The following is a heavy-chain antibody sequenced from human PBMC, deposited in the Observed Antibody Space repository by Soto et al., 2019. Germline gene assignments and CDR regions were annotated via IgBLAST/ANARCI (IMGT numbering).Heavy chain of an antibody. V-gene: IGHV4-39*01. CDR3: ARHCSSTSCYAGYYYGMDV. Sequence: SETLSLTCTVSGGSISSSSYYWVWIRQPPGKGLEWIGSIYYSGSTYYNPSLKSRVTISVDTSKNQFSLKLSSVTAADTAVYYCARHCSSTSCYAGYYYGMDVWGQGTTVT. D-gene: IGHD2-2*01. CDR2: IYYSGST. J-gene: IGHJ6*02. CDR1: GGSISSSSYY.